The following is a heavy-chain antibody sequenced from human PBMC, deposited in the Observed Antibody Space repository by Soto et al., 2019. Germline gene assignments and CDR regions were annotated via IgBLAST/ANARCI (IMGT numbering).Heavy chain of an antibody. V-gene: IGHV1-69*13. J-gene: IGHJ4*02. CDR3: ARIAFAGSRKPYYLDS. D-gene: IGHD3-10*01. CDR2: IIPIFGTA. CDR1: AGTFSSYA. Sequence: SVKVSCKASAGTFSSYAISWVRQAPGQGLEWMGGIIPIFGTANYAQKFQGRVTITADESTSTAYMELSSLRSEDTAVYYCARIAFAGSRKPYYLDSWGQGTLVTVSS.